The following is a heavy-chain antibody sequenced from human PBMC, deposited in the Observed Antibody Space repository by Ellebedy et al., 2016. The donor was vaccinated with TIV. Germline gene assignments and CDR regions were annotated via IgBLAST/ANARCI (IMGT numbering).Heavy chain of an antibody. CDR2: INSYGSST. CDR3: ARGHYYDSSGYYGH. V-gene: IGHV3-74*01. D-gene: IGHD3-22*01. Sequence: GESLKISCAASGFTFSSYWMHWVRQAPGKGLVWVSRINSYGSSTSYADSVKGRFTISRDNAKNTLYLQMNSLRAEDTAVYYCARGHYYDSSGYYGHWGQGTLVTVSS. J-gene: IGHJ4*02. CDR1: GFTFSSYW.